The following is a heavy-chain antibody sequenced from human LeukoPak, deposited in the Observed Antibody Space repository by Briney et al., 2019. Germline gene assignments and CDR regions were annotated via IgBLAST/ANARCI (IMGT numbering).Heavy chain of an antibody. V-gene: IGHV3-30*02. Sequence: GGSLRLSCAASGFTFSSYGMHWVRQTPGKGLECVAFIRYDGGNQYYTDSVKGRFTISRDNAKNSLYLQMNSLRAEDTAVYYCAKADGIAAAGTGPDIWGQGTMVTVSS. D-gene: IGHD6-13*01. J-gene: IGHJ3*02. CDR1: GFTFSSYG. CDR3: AKADGIAAAGTGPDI. CDR2: IRYDGGNQ.